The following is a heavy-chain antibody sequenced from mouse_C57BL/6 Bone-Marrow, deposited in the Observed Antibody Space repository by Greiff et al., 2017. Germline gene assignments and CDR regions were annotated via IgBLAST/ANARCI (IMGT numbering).Heavy chain of an antibody. D-gene: IGHD1-1*01. CDR1: GFSLSTSGMG. J-gene: IGHJ2*01. CDR2: IYWDDDK. CDR3: ARRPYYYGSSYFDY. V-gene: IGHV8-12*01. Sequence: QVTLKECGPGILQSSQTLSLTCSFSGFSLSTSGMGVSWIRQPSGKGLEWLAHIYWDDDKRYNPSLKSRLTISKDTSRNQVFLKITSVDTADTATYYCARRPYYYGSSYFDYWGQGTTLTVSS.